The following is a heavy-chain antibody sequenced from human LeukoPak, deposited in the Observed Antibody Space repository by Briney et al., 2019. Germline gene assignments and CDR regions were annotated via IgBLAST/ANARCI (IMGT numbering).Heavy chain of an antibody. Sequence: GASVKVSCKASGYSFTNYGLSWVRQAPGQGLEWMGWINPNSGGTNYAQKFQGRVTMTRDTSISTAYMELSRLRSDDTAVYYCASSYYDILTGYYTSTFNYWGQGTLVTVSS. V-gene: IGHV1-2*02. J-gene: IGHJ4*02. CDR2: INPNSGGT. CDR1: GYSFTNYG. CDR3: ASSYYDILTGYYTSTFNY. D-gene: IGHD3-9*01.